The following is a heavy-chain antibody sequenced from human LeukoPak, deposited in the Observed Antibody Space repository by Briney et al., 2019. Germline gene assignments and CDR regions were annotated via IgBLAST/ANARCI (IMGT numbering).Heavy chain of an antibody. CDR3: ASPVGATTVRAFDI. J-gene: IGHJ3*02. Sequence: GRTLRLSCAASGFIFSDHYMDWVRHAPGKGLEWVGRTRNEANIYTTKYAASVKGRFTISRDDSKNSLYLQMNSLKTEDTAVYYCASPVGATTVRAFDIWGQGDNGHRLF. CDR2: TRNEANIYTT. CDR1: GFIFSDHY. D-gene: IGHD1-26*01. V-gene: IGHV3-72*01.